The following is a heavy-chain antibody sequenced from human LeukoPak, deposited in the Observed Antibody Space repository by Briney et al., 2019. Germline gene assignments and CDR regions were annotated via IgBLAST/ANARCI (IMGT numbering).Heavy chain of an antibody. CDR1: GFTFSSYS. V-gene: IGHV3-21*01. J-gene: IGHJ6*02. CDR3: ARDLEEEGYYYYGMDV. D-gene: IGHD1-1*01. CDR2: ISSNSSYI. Sequence: PGGSLRLSCAASGFTFSSYSMNWVRQAPGKGLEWVSSISSNSSYIYYADSVKGRFTISRDNAKNSLYLQMNSLRAEDTAVYYCARDLEEEGYYYYGMDVWGQGTTVTVSS.